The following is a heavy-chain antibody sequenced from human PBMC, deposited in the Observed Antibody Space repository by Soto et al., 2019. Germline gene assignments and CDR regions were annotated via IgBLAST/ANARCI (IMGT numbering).Heavy chain of an antibody. CDR2: INHSGSV. D-gene: IGHD5-12*01. J-gene: IGHJ5*02. CDR1: GGSFTNYY. V-gene: IGHV4-34*01. CDR3: CGWVSGNWFDP. Sequence: VQLQQWGAGLLKPSDTLSLTRAVYGGSFTNYYWSWIRQPPGKGLEWIGEINHSGSVKYNPSLRSRVTLSVDTSKHQFYLNLSSVTAADTAIYYCCGWVSGNWFDPWAQGTLVTVSS.